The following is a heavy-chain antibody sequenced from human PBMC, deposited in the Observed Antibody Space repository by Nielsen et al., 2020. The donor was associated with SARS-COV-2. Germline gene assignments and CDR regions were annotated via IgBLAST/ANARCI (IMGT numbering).Heavy chain of an antibody. J-gene: IGHJ6*02. V-gene: IGHV7-4-1*02. Sequence: WVRQAPGQGLEWMGWINTNTGNPRYAQGFTGRVVFSWDTSVSTAYLQISSLKAEDTAVYYCARGRTPTVTPRYYYGMDVWGQGTTVTVSS. CDR3: ARGRTPTVTPRYYYGMDV. CDR2: INTNTGNP. D-gene: IGHD4-17*01.